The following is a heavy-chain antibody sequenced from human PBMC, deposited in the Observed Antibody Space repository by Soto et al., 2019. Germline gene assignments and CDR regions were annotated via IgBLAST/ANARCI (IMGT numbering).Heavy chain of an antibody. CDR1: GGSISSGGYY. CDR3: ASVDPRYYYYYGMDV. V-gene: IGHV4-31*03. J-gene: IGHJ6*02. Sequence: SETLSLTCTVSGGSISSGGYYWSWIRQHPGKGLEWIGYIYYSGSTYYNPSLKSRVTISVDTSKNQFSLKLSSVTAADTAVYYCASVDPRYYYYYGMDVWGQGTTVTVSS. CDR2: IYYSGST. D-gene: IGHD5-12*01.